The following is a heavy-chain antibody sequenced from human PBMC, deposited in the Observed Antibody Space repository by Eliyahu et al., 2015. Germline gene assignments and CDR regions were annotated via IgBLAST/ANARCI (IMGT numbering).Heavy chain of an antibody. CDR3: ARDGSSWYTPNYYYYMDV. V-gene: IGHV3-33*01. J-gene: IGHJ6*03. D-gene: IGHD6-13*01. Sequence: QVQLVESGGGVVQPGXSLXLSCATSGFXFGSXXXHWVRQAPGKGLEWVAVIWYDGSNKYYADSVKGRFIISRDNSENTLYLQMISLEAEDTAVYYCARDGSSWYTPNYYYYMDVWGRGATVTVSS. CDR1: GFXFGSXX. CDR2: IWYDGSNK.